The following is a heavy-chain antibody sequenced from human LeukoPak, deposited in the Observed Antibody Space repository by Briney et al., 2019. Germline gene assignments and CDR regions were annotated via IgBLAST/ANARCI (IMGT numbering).Heavy chain of an antibody. CDR3: ARDVRIYYYDSSPDY. Sequence: GGSLRLSCAASGFIFNSYGMHWVRQAPGKGLDWVAYIGHDGRKTYYADSVKGRFTISRDSSKNTLNLQMNSLRAEDTAVYYCARDVRIYYYDSSPDYWGQGALVTVSP. CDR1: GFIFNSYG. V-gene: IGHV3-30*02. D-gene: IGHD3-22*01. CDR2: IGHDGRKT. J-gene: IGHJ4*02.